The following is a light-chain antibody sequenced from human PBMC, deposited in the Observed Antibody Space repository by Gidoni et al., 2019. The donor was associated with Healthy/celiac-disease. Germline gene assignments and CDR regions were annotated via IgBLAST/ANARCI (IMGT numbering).Light chain of an antibody. J-gene: IGKJ4*02. V-gene: IGKV1-33*01. Sequence: DIQMTASPSHLSASVGDRVTITCQASQDISNYLNWYQQKPGKAPKLLIYDASNLETGVPSRFSGSGSGTDFTFTISSLQPEDIATYYCQQYDNLLTFXGXTKVEIK. CDR1: QDISNY. CDR3: QQYDNLLT. CDR2: DAS.